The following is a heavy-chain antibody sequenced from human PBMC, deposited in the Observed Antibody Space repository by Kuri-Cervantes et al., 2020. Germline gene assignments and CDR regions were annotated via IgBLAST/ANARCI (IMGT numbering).Heavy chain of an antibody. V-gene: IGHV3-11*01. D-gene: IGHD3-22*01. CDR1: GFTFSDYY. CDR2: ISSSGSTI. Sequence: SLKISCEASGFTFSDYYTSWFRQAPGKGLEWVSYISSSGSTIYYADSVKGRFTISRDNAKNSLYLQINSLRADDTAIYYCAKDPYYDSSGYYLRYSFYYWGQGSLVTVSS. J-gene: IGHJ4*02. CDR3: AKDPYYDSSGYYLRYSFYY.